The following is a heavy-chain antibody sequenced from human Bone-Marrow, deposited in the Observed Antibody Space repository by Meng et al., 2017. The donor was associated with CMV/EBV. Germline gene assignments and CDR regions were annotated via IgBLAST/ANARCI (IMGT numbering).Heavy chain of an antibody. Sequence: GGYYWSWIRQHPGKGLEWIGYIYYSGSTYYNPSLKSRVTISVDTSKNQFSLKLSSVTAADTAVYYCARGRNYYDSSGYYSASGGDFDYWGQGTLVTVS. D-gene: IGHD3-22*01. CDR3: ARGRNYYDSSGYYSASGGDFDY. V-gene: IGHV4-31*02. CDR2: IYYSGST. CDR1: GGYY. J-gene: IGHJ4*02.